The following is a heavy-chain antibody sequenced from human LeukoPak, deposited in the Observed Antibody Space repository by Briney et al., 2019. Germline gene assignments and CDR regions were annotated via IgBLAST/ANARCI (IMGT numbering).Heavy chain of an antibody. CDR2: INPSGGST. Sequence: GASVKVSCKASGYTFTSYYMHWVRQAPGQGLAWMGIINPSGGSTSYAQKFQGRVTMTRDTSTSTVYMELSSLRSEDTAVYYCARDRYFDNYYYGMDVWGQGTTVTVSS. J-gene: IGHJ6*02. CDR1: GYTFTSYY. CDR3: ARDRYFDNYYYGMDV. D-gene: IGHD3-9*01. V-gene: IGHV1-46*01.